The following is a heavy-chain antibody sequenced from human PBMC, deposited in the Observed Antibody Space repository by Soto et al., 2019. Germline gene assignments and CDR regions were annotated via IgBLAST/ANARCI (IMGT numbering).Heavy chain of an antibody. CDR1: GYTFTGYY. CDR2: INPNSGGT. Sequence: GASVKVSCKASGYTFTGYYMHWVRRAPGQGLEWMGWINPNSGGTNYAQKFQGWVTMTRDTSISTAYMELSRLRSDDTAVYYCARDYGSSGYGMDVWGQGTTVTVS. D-gene: IGHD3-22*01. V-gene: IGHV1-2*04. J-gene: IGHJ6*02. CDR3: ARDYGSSGYGMDV.